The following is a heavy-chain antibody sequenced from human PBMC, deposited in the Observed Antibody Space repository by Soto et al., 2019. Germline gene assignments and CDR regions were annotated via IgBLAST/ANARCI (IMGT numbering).Heavy chain of an antibody. Sequence: EVQLVESGGGLVQPGGSLRLSCAASGFTFSSYSMNWVRQAPGKGLEWVSYISSSSSTIYYADSVKGRFTISRDNAKNSLYLQMNSLRDEDTAVYYCARDQVKYCSGGSCYRGYYYYGMDVWGQGTTVTVSS. J-gene: IGHJ6*02. V-gene: IGHV3-48*02. D-gene: IGHD2-15*01. CDR3: ARDQVKYCSGGSCYRGYYYYGMDV. CDR2: ISSSSSTI. CDR1: GFTFSSYS.